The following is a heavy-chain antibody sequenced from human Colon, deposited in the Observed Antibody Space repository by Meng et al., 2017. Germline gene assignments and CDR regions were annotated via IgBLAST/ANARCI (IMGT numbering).Heavy chain of an antibody. V-gene: IGHV3-21*01. CDR3: AKNRDSYNYDSHFDY. Sequence: GGSLRLSCAASGFTFSTYSMNWVRQAPGKGLEWVAYISSSGSYIYYADALKGRFTISRDNAKNSLNLQMNSLRAEEPAVYHCAKNRDSYNYDSHFDYWGQGTLVTVSS. CDR1: GFTFSTYS. D-gene: IGHD5-24*01. J-gene: IGHJ4*02. CDR2: ISSSGSYI.